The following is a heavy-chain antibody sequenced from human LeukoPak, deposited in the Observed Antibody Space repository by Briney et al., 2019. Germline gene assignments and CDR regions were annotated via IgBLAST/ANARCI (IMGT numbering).Heavy chain of an antibody. Sequence: ASVKVSCKASGYTFTSYGINWVRQATGQGLEWMGWMNPNSGNTGYAQKFQGRVTITRNTSISTAYMELSSLRSEDTAVYYCARGRSQVYDFWSGYYGGRSDYFDYWGQGTLVTVSS. D-gene: IGHD3-3*01. V-gene: IGHV1-8*03. CDR3: ARGRSQVYDFWSGYYGGRSDYFDY. CDR2: MNPNSGNT. J-gene: IGHJ4*02. CDR1: GYTFTSYG.